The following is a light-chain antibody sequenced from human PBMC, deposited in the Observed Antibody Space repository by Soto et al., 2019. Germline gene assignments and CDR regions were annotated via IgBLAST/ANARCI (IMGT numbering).Light chain of an antibody. CDR2: KVS. CDR1: QSLVFSDGNTY. J-gene: IGKJ1*01. CDR3: MQGTHWPAT. V-gene: IGKV2-30*01. Sequence: DVVVTQSPLSLPVTLGQSASISFRSSQSLVFSDGNTYLSWFQQRPGQSPRRLIYKVSNRDSGVPDRFSGSGSGTDFTLKISRVEAEDVGVYYCMQGTHWPATFGQGTKVDIK.